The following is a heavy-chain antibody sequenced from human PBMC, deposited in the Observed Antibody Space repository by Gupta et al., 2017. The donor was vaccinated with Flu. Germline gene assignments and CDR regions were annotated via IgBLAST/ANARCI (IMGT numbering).Heavy chain of an antibody. Sequence: QVQLVQSGAEVKKPGSSVKVSCKASGGTFSSYTISWVRQAPGQGLEWMGRIIPILGIANYAQKCQGRVTITADKSTSTAYMELSSLRSEDTAVYYCARSPIIAVAGKEKYYCDYWGQGTLVTVSS. D-gene: IGHD6-19*01. CDR2: IIPILGIA. CDR1: GGTFSSYT. CDR3: ARSPIIAVAGKEKYYCDY. V-gene: IGHV1-69*02. J-gene: IGHJ4*02.